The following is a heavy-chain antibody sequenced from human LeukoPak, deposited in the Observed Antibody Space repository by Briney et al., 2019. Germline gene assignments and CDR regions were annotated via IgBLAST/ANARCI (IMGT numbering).Heavy chain of an antibody. CDR1: GGSFSGYY. CDR3: ARHESSGYYSNPDAFDI. V-gene: IGHV4-34*01. Sequence: SETLSLTCAVYGGSFSGYYWSWIRQPPGKGLEWIGEINHSGSTNYNPSLKSRVTISVDTSKNQFSLKLSSVTAADTAIYYCARHESSGYYSNPDAFDIWGHGTMVTVSS. CDR2: INHSGST. J-gene: IGHJ3*02. D-gene: IGHD3-22*01.